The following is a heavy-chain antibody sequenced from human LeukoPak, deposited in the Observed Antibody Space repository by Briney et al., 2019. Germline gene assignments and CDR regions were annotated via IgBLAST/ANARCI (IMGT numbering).Heavy chain of an antibody. V-gene: IGHV4-59*01. CDR2: SYYSGFT. D-gene: IGHD2-2*01. J-gene: IGHJ6*02. CDR1: GGSISLYY. Sequence: PSETLSLTCTVSGGSISLYYWSWIRQPPGRALEWIGYSYYSGFTNYNPSLKSRVTMSVDTSKNQFSRNLTSVTAADTAVYYCARVMPAKNYYGMDVWGRGTTVTVSS. CDR3: ARVMPAKNYYGMDV.